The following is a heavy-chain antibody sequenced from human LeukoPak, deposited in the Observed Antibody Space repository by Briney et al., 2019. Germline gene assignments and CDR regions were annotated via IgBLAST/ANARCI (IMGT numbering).Heavy chain of an antibody. CDR2: ISGSGGST. Sequence: PGGSLRLSCTAFKFTFSNYAMSWVRQAPGKGLEWVSVISGSGGSTYYADSVKGRFTISRDNSKDTLFLQMNSLRPEDTAMYYCARATFSITIFSVPDYWGQGTLVTVSS. D-gene: IGHD3-9*01. J-gene: IGHJ4*02. CDR1: KFTFSNYA. V-gene: IGHV3-23*01. CDR3: ARATFSITIFSVPDY.